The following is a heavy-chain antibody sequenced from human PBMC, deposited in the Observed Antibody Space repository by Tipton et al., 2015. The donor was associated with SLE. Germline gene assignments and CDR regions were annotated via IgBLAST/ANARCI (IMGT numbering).Heavy chain of an antibody. Sequence: SLRLSCAASGFTFNNYWMHWVRQVPGKGLVWVSRINTDGSGTTYADSVKGRFTISRDNAKNTLYLQMNSLRAEDTAVYYCARDRAAQYYSYYYMDVWGKGTTVTISS. D-gene: IGHD6-25*01. J-gene: IGHJ6*03. CDR2: INTDGSGT. V-gene: IGHV3-74*01. CDR1: GFTFNNYW. CDR3: ARDRAAQYYSYYYMDV.